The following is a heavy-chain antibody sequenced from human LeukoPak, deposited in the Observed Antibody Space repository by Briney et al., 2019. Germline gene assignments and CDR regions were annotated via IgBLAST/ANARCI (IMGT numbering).Heavy chain of an antibody. CDR1: GGTFSSYA. CDR3: ARDSSSQWEPKAYGMDV. V-gene: IGHV1-69*04. D-gene: IGHD1-26*01. Sequence: ASLKVSCKASGGTFSSYAISWVRQAPGQGLEWMGRIIPILGIANYAQKFQGRVTITADKSTSTAYMELSSLRSEDTAVYYCARDSSSQWEPKAYGMDVWGQGTTVTVSS. CDR2: IIPILGIA. J-gene: IGHJ6*02.